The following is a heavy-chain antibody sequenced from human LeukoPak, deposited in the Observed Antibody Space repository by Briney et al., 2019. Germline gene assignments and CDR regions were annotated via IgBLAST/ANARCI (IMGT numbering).Heavy chain of an antibody. CDR3: ARDHCSSTSCYVRGYMDV. J-gene: IGHJ6*03. D-gene: IGHD2-2*01. Sequence: RPGGSLRLSCAASGFIFDDYGMSWVRQAPGKGLEWVSGINWNGGSTGYADSVKGRFTISRDNAKNSLYLQMNSLRAEDTALYYCARDHCSSTSCYVRGYMDVWGKGTTVTVSS. V-gene: IGHV3-20*04. CDR1: GFIFDDYG. CDR2: INWNGGST.